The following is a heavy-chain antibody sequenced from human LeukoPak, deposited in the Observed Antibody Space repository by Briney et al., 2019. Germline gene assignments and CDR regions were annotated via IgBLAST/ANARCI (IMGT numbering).Heavy chain of an antibody. J-gene: IGHJ3*02. V-gene: IGHV5-51*01. CDR1: GYTFTNYW. D-gene: IGHD3-3*01. CDR2: THPGDSDT. Sequence: PGESLKISCKGSGYTFTNYWIGWVRQMPEKGLEWMGITHPGDSDTRYGPSFQGQVTVSADKSISTAYLKWSSLKASDTAMYYCVRFVDLDAFDIWGQGTMVTVSS. CDR3: VRFVDLDAFDI.